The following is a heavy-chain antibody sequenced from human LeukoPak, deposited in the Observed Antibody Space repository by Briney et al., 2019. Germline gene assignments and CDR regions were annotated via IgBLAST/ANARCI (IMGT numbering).Heavy chain of an antibody. CDR2: ISAYNGNT. Sequence: GASVKVSCKASGYTFTSYGISWVRQAPGQGLEWMGWISAYNGNTNYAQKLQGRVTMTTDTSTSTAYMELRSLRSDDTAVYYCARDYGGIWLQSGTYFDYWGQGTLVTVSS. D-gene: IGHD5-24*01. J-gene: IGHJ4*02. V-gene: IGHV1-18*01. CDR3: ARDYGGIWLQSGTYFDY. CDR1: GYTFTSYG.